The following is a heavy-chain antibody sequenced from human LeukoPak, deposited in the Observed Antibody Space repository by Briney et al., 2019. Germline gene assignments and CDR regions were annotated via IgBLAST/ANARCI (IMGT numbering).Heavy chain of an antibody. D-gene: IGHD5-18*01. Sequence: ASVKVSCKASGYTFTSYYMHWVRQAPGQGLEWMGIINPSGGSTSYAQKFQGRVTITADESTSTAYMELSSLRSEDTAVYYCARDPARGYSYGYPYYYYMDVWGKGTTVTISS. CDR3: ARDPARGYSYGYPYYYYMDV. CDR2: INPSGGST. CDR1: GYTFTSYY. J-gene: IGHJ6*03. V-gene: IGHV1-46*01.